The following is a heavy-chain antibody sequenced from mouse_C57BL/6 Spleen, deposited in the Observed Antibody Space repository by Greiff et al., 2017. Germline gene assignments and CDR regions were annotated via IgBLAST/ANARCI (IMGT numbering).Heavy chain of an antibody. J-gene: IGHJ2*01. CDR1: GYTFTDHT. Sequence: VQLQQSDAELVKPGASVKISCKVSGYTFTDHTIHWMKQRPEQGLEWIGYIYPRDGSTKYNEKFKGKATLTADKSSTSAYMQLNSLTSADSAVYFCARGLGRRGYYFDYWGQGTTLTVSS. CDR2: IYPRDGST. V-gene: IGHV1-78*01. CDR3: ARGLGRRGYYFDY. D-gene: IGHD4-1*01.